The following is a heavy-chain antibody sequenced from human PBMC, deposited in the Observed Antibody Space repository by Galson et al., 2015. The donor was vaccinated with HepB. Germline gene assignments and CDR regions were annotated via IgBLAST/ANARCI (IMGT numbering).Heavy chain of an antibody. Sequence: SLRLSCAASGFAFDTHAMHWVRQAPGRGLEWVSEITGSGDNTDYADSVKGRFTVSRDNSKNTLYLQMNSLRAEDTAVYYCAKEFYYDNSGYYGDAFDIWGQGTTVTVSS. D-gene: IGHD3-22*01. J-gene: IGHJ3*02. V-gene: IGHV3-23*01. CDR2: ITGSGDNT. CDR1: GFAFDTHA. CDR3: AKEFYYDNSGYYGDAFDI.